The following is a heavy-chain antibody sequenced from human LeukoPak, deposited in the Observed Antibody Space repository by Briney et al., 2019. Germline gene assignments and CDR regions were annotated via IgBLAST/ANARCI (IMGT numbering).Heavy chain of an antibody. CDR1: GGSISSSTYY. CDR2: IYFSGNS. D-gene: IGHD4-17*01. J-gene: IGHJ3*02. Sequence: PSETLSLTCTVSGGSISSSTYYWGWIRQPPGKGLEWIGSIYFSGNSYYNPSLKSRVTISVDTSKNQFSLKLSSVTAADTAVYYCARGGSVGGGSVAYGDDDAFDIW. CDR3: ARGGSVGGGSVAYGDDDAFDI. V-gene: IGHV4-39*07.